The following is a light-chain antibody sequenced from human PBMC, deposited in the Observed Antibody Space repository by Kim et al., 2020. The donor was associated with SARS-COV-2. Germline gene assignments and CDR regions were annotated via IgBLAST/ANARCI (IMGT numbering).Light chain of an antibody. CDR2: AAS. Sequence: EIVLTQSPGTLSLSPGERATLSCRASQSASSDYLAWYQQKPGQAPRLLIFAASSRATGIPDRFSGSGSGTDFTLTISRLEPEDFAVYYCQQYGSSPVTFGQGTKVDIK. CDR1: QSASSDY. J-gene: IGKJ1*01. CDR3: QQYGSSPVT. V-gene: IGKV3-20*01.